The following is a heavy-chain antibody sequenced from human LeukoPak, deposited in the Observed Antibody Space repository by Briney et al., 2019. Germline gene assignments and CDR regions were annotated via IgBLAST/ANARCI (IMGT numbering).Heavy chain of an antibody. CDR2: IIPIFGSA. CDR3: ARDGRDYSDSSGYYWRYFDP. Sequence: SVKVSCKASGGTFTTFPITWVRQAPGQGLEWMGGIIPIFGSANYAQNFQGRVTITADKSTNTAYMELSSLRSEDTAVYFCARDGRDYSDSSGYYWRYFDPWGQGTLVTVSS. CDR1: GGTFTTFP. V-gene: IGHV1-69*06. J-gene: IGHJ5*02. D-gene: IGHD3-22*01.